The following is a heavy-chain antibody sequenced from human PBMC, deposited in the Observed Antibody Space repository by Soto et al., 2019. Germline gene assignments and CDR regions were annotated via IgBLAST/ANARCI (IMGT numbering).Heavy chain of an antibody. D-gene: IGHD3-10*01. J-gene: IGHJ4*02. Sequence: QVQLVQSGAEVKKPGSSVKVSCKASGGIFSTYAISWLRQAPGQGLEWMGGIIPIFGTPNYAQRFQGRDTITADESTSKAYKELSRLRSEDTAVYYCARDRDDYGSGNYYNRIDFWGQGTLVTVSS. CDR3: ARDRDDYGSGNYYNRIDF. CDR2: IIPIFGTP. V-gene: IGHV1-69*01. CDR1: GGIFSTYA.